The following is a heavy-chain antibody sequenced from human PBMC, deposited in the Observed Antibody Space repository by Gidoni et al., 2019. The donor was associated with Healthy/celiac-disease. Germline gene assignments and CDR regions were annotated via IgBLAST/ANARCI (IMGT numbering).Heavy chain of an antibody. Sequence: EVQLVESGGGLVQPGGSLRLSCAASGFTFSRYSMNWVRQAPGKGLEWVSYISSSSSTIYYADSVKGRFTISRDNAKNSLYLQMNSLRDEDTAVYYCARDRDYGSGSYYNPFFDYWGQGTLVAVSS. V-gene: IGHV3-48*02. J-gene: IGHJ4*02. CDR2: ISSSSSTI. D-gene: IGHD3-10*01. CDR3: ARDRDYGSGSYYNPFFDY. CDR1: GFTFSRYS.